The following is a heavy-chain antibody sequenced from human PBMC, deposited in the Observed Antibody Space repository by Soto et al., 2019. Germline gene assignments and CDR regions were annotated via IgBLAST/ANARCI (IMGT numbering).Heavy chain of an antibody. D-gene: IGHD7-27*01. CDR2: LNPSGGST. CDR3: ARHRNWEFDS. Sequence: QVQLVQSGAEVKKPGASVKVSCKASGDTFTSYYMHWVRQAPGQGLEWMGILNPSGGSTTYAQKFQGRVTLTRDTSTSTVYMELSSLRSEDTAVYYCARHRNWEFDSWGQGSLVTVSS. V-gene: IGHV1-46*01. J-gene: IGHJ4*02. CDR1: GDTFTSYY.